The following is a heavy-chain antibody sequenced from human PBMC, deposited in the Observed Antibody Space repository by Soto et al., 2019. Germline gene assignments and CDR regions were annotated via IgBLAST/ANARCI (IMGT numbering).Heavy chain of an antibody. Sequence: KTXXTLSLPCAVYGGSFSVYYWSWIRQPPGKGLEWIGEINHSGSTNYNPSLKSRCTISVDTSKNQLYLKLSSVTHADPAVYYSARGQGLELRLELLAFDIWGQGTMGTVSS. CDR3: ARGQGLELRLELLAFDI. CDR2: INHSGST. J-gene: IGHJ3*02. CDR1: GGSFSVYY. D-gene: IGHD1-7*01. V-gene: IGHV4-34*01.